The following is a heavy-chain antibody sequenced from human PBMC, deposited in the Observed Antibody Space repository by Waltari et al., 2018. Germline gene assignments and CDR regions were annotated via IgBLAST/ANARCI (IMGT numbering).Heavy chain of an antibody. J-gene: IGHJ4*02. D-gene: IGHD2-8*02. CDR1: GYSISSAYF. CDR2: VHHSGSA. V-gene: IGHV4-38-2*02. CDR3: AKSLYTGSISYMLTDV. Sequence: QVQLQESGPGLVKPSETLSLTCTVSGYSISSAYFWGWIRQPPGKGLEWIGSVHHSGSAYYNPSLQSRVTTSVDTPRGQVSLKLSSVTAADTAVYHCAKSLYTGSISYMLTDVWGLGTLVTVSS.